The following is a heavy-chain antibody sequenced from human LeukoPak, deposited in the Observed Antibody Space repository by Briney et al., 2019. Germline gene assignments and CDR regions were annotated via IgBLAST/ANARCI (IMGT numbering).Heavy chain of an antibody. Sequence: TSETLSLTCAVYGGSFSGYYWSWIRQPPGKGLEWIGEINHSGSTNYNPSLKSRVTISVDTSKNQFSLKLSSVTAADTALYYCARKKSITMIVVAPLRGWFDPWGQGTLVTVSS. CDR3: ARKKSITMIVVAPLRGWFDP. D-gene: IGHD3-22*01. V-gene: IGHV4-34*01. J-gene: IGHJ5*02. CDR2: INHSGST. CDR1: GGSFSGYY.